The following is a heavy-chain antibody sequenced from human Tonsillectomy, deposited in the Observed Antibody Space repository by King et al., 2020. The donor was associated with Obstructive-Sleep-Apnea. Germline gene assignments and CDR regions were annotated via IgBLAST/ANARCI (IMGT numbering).Heavy chain of an antibody. D-gene: IGHD6-13*01. CDR1: GFTFSSYA. Sequence: VQLVESGGGLVQPGGSLRLSGSASGFTFSSYAMHWVRQAPGKGLEYVSAISSNGGSTYYADSVKGRFTISRDNSKNTLYLQMSSLRAEDTAVYYCVKGIAAADNWFDPWGQGTLVTVSS. J-gene: IGHJ5*02. V-gene: IGHV3-64D*09. CDR3: VKGIAAADNWFDP. CDR2: ISSNGGST.